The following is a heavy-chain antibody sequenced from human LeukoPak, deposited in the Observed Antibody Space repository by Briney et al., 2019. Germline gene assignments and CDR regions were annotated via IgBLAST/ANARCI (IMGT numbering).Heavy chain of an antibody. CDR2: INPNSGST. CDR3: ARDGAAAGTIYFDY. J-gene: IGHJ4*02. Sequence: ASVKVSSKASGYTFTGCYMHWVRQAPGQGLEWMGWINPNSGSTNYAQKFQGRVTMARDTSISTAYMELSRLRSDDTAVYYCARDGAAAGTIYFDYWGQGTLVTVSS. CDR1: GYTFTGCY. V-gene: IGHV1-2*02. D-gene: IGHD6-13*01.